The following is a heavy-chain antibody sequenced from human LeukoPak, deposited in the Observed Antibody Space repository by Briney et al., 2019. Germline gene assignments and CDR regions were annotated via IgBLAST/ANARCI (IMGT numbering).Heavy chain of an antibody. Sequence: PGGSLRLSCVVSGFTFSRYSMNWVRQAPGKGLQWVSSISSGSSYIYYADSVKGRFTISRDNAKNSLYLQMNSLRAEDTAVYYCARVERFGEFYYYYYYMDVWGKGTTVTISS. V-gene: IGHV3-21*01. CDR2: ISSGSSYI. CDR3: ARVERFGEFYYYYYYMDV. D-gene: IGHD3-10*01. CDR1: GFTFSRYS. J-gene: IGHJ6*03.